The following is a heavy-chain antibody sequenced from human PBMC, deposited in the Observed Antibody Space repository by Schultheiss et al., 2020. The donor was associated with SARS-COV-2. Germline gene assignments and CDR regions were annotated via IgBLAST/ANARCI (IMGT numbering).Heavy chain of an antibody. CDR1: GYTFTSYA. CDR3: ARGGPVVVITAIIDAFDI. Sequence: SVKVSCKASGYTFTSYAMHWVRQAPGQGLEWMGRINPNSGGTNYAQKFQGRVTITADKSTSTAYMELSSLRSEDTAVYYCARGGPVVVITAIIDAFDIWGQGTTVTVSS. CDR2: INPNSGGT. J-gene: IGHJ3*02. D-gene: IGHD3-22*01. V-gene: IGHV1-69*10.